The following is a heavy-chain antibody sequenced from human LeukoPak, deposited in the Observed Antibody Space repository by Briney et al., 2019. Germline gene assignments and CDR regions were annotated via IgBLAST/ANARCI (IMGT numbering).Heavy chain of an antibody. CDR3: AREALTVDHGMDV. D-gene: IGHD4-23*01. J-gene: IGHJ6*02. CDR2: ISSGSSYI. V-gene: IGHV3-21*01. Sequence: GGSLRLSCAASGFTFSTYSMNWVRQAPGKGLEWVSSISSGSSYIYYADSVKGRCTISRDNAKNSLYLQMYSLRAEDTAVYYCAREALTVDHGMDVWGQGTTVTVSS. CDR1: GFTFSTYS.